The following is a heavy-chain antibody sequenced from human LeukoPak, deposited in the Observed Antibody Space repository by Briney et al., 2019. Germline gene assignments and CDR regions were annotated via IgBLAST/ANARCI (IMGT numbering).Heavy chain of an antibody. V-gene: IGHV3-23*01. Sequence: GGSLRLSCAASGFTFSSYAMSSVRQAPGKGLEWVSAISGSGGSTNYADSVKGRFPISRDNSKNTLYLQMNSLRAEDTAVYYCAKGRYDYVWGSYRYTSYFYYGMDVWGQGTTVTVSS. J-gene: IGHJ6*02. D-gene: IGHD3-16*02. CDR2: ISGSGGST. CDR1: GFTFSSYA. CDR3: AKGRYDYVWGSYRYTSYFYYGMDV.